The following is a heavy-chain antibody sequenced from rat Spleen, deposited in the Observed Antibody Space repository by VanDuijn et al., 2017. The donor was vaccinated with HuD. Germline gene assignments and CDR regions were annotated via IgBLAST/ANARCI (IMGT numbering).Heavy chain of an antibody. J-gene: IGHJ2*01. CDR2: MWADGRT. D-gene: IGHD1-10*01. Sequence: QVQLKESGPYLVQPSQTXSLTCTVSXXSLTSYNVHWVRQPTGKGLEWMGIMWADGRTDYNSVLKSRLTIIRDTSKSQVFLKMNSLPTEDIATYYCAREDNTYGFDYWGQGVMVTVSS. CDR1: XXSLTSYN. V-gene: IGHV2-30*01. CDR3: AREDNTYGFDY.